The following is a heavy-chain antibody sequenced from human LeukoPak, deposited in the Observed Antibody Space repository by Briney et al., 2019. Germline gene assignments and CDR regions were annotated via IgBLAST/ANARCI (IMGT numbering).Heavy chain of an antibody. Sequence: PGGSLRLSCAASGFTISSYWMNWVRQAPGKGLEWVANIKQDGSEKKYVDSVKGRFTISRDNAKNSLYLQMNSLRAEDTAVYYCARASWCSSTSCYYHYMDVWGKGTTVTVSS. CDR3: ARASWCSSTSCYYHYMDV. CDR1: GFTISSYW. CDR2: IKQDGSEK. V-gene: IGHV3-7*01. J-gene: IGHJ6*03. D-gene: IGHD2-2*01.